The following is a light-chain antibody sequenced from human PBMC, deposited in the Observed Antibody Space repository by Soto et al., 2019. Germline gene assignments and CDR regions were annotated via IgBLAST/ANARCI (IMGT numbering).Light chain of an antibody. Sequence: IVMTQSPATLSVSPGERATLSCRASQSVSSNLAWYQQKPGQAPRLLIYGASTRATGIPARFSGNGSGTEFTLTITSLQSEDFAVYYCQQYNNWPPYTFGQGTKLEIK. V-gene: IGKV3-15*01. CDR1: QSVSSN. J-gene: IGKJ2*01. CDR2: GAS. CDR3: QQYNNWPPYT.